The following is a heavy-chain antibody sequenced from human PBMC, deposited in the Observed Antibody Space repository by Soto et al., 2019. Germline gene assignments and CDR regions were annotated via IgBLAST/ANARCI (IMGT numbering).Heavy chain of an antibody. CDR2: IKADGSEK. Sequence: EVHLVESGGGMVQPGGSLRLSCAGSGFTFSNHWMNWVRQAPGKGLEWVANIKADGSEKYYVDSVRGRFTISRDNAKNSWYLQMNIRGAEDTAVYYCARARGVDSWGQGTLVTVSS. V-gene: IGHV3-7*03. D-gene: IGHD3-16*01. CDR1: GFTFSNHW. J-gene: IGHJ5*01. CDR3: ARARGVDS.